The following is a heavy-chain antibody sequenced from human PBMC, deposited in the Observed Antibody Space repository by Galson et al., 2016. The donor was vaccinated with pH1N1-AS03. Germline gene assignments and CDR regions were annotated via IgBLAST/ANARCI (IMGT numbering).Heavy chain of an antibody. Sequence: SLRLSCAASGFIFTHYSMHWVRQAPGKGLEWVAVMSYEGTTTYYADSVKGRFTISRDNSKNTLYLQMNSLRTEDTAVYYCAREEGGFGSNWLQTDALDIWGQGTMVTVSS. CDR2: MSYEGTTT. CDR3: AREEGGFGSNWLQTDALDI. CDR1: GFIFTHYS. J-gene: IGHJ3*02. V-gene: IGHV3-30-3*01. D-gene: IGHD6-13*01.